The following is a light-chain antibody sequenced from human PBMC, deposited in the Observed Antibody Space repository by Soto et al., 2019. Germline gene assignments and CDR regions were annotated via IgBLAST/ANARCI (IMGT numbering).Light chain of an antibody. CDR1: DSNIGDNY. J-gene: IGLJ1*01. V-gene: IGLV1-51*01. Sequence: QTVVTQPPSVSAAPGQNITISCSGSDSNIGDNYVSWYQQFPTTAPKLLIYDTDKRPSGIPDRVSGSKSGTSATLAITGLQTGDEADYYCATWDSSLSAGVFGTGTKLTVL. CDR3: ATWDSSLSAGV. CDR2: DTD.